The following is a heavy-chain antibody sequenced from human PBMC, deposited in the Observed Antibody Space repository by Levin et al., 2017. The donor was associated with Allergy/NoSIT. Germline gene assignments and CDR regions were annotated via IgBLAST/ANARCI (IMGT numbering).Heavy chain of an antibody. D-gene: IGHD6-19*01. CDR3: ARDLRRGIAVAGTSLDP. J-gene: IGHJ5*02. CDR2: IYHSGST. V-gene: IGHV4-4*02. Sequence: SETLSLTCAVSGGSISSSNWWSWVRQPPGKGLEWIGEIYHSGSTNYNPSLKSRVTISVDKSKNQFSLKLSSVTAADTAVYYCARDLRRGIAVAGTSLDPWGQGTLVTVSS. CDR1: GGSISSSNW.